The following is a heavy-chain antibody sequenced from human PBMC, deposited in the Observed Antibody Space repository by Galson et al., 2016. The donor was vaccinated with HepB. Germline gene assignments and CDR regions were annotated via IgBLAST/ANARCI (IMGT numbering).Heavy chain of an antibody. Sequence: SLRLSCAGSGFTFSRDAMNWVRQAPGKGLEWISGINRGGDKTYYADSVKDRFTISRDNSKNTLYVQMKSLRAEDTAVYYCAKDHERGEYFYGMDVWGQGTTVTGS. CDR2: INRGGDKT. J-gene: IGHJ6*02. V-gene: IGHV3-23*01. CDR1: GFTFSRDA. D-gene: IGHD3-10*01. CDR3: AKDHERGEYFYGMDV.